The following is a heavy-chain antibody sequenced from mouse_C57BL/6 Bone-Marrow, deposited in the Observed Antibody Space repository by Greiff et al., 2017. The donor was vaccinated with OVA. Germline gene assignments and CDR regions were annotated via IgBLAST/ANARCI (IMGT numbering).Heavy chain of an antibody. D-gene: IGHD1-1*02. J-gene: IGHJ4*01. Sequence: EVKLVESGGGLVQPGGSLKLSCAASGFTFSDYGMAWVRQAPRKGPEWVAFISNLAYSIYYADTVTGRFPISRENAKNTLYLEMSSLMSEDTAIDYCARVYGYYAMDYWGQGTSVTVSS. V-gene: IGHV5-15*04. CDR1: GFTFSDYG. CDR3: ARVYGYYAMDY. CDR2: ISNLAYSI.